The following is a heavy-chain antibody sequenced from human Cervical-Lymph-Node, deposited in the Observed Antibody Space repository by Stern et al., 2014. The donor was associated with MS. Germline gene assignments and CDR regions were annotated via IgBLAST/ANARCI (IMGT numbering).Heavy chain of an antibody. J-gene: IGHJ6*02. V-gene: IGHV1-24*01. CDR3: ASAVTGLNYYFHALDV. D-gene: IGHD6-19*01. CDR1: GYTLNDLS. CDR2: SSPEDGET. Sequence: VQLVESGAEVKKPGASVKVSCKVSGYTLNDLSLHWVRQAPGEGLEWMGGSSPEDGETIFAQGLPGRVTVTEDTSTDTAYMELSSLRSEDTAVYYCASAVTGLNYYFHALDVWGQGTTVTVSS.